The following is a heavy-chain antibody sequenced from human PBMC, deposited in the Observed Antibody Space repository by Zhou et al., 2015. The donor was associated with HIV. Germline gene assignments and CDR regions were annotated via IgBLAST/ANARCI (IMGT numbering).Heavy chain of an antibody. J-gene: IGHJ4*02. V-gene: IGHV1-2*06. CDR3: ARDPAYKAKNVSGSSQPFDY. D-gene: IGHD1-26*01. CDR2: IDPKSGGT. Sequence: QLQLVQSGADVKEPGASVKVSCKASGYIFMGYYLHWVRQAPGQGLEWMGRIDPKSGGTSYAQKFQGRVTITADKSTSTAYMELSSLRSEDTAVYYCARDPAYKAKNVSGSSQPFDYWGQGTLVTVSS. CDR1: GYIFMGYY.